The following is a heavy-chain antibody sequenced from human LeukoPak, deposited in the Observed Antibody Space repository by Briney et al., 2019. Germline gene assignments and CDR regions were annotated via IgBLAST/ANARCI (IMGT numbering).Heavy chain of an antibody. CDR2: VYPLDSET. Sequence: GEPLKISCQTSGYSFNTFMIAWVRQAPGRGLEWMGLVYPLDSETRYGPSFQGQVTISADKSTSSAFLQWDSLKASDTAMYYCVRHGLGTSWFGFDYWGQGTLVTVSS. CDR1: GYSFNTFM. D-gene: IGHD6-13*01. CDR3: VRHGLGTSWFGFDY. J-gene: IGHJ4*02. V-gene: IGHV5-51*01.